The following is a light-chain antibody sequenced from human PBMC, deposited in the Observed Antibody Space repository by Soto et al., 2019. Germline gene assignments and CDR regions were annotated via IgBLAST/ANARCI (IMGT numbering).Light chain of an antibody. CDR3: ESSDSSLNVI. Sequence: QSVLTQPPSVSGAPGQRVTISCTGSNSNIGAGYDVQWYQQFPGGVPKLLIYGNRNRPSGIPDRFSGSASGTSASLAISGLQAEDEADYYCESSDSSLNVIFGGGTQLTVL. CDR2: GNR. CDR1: NSNIGAGYD. V-gene: IGLV1-40*01. J-gene: IGLJ2*01.